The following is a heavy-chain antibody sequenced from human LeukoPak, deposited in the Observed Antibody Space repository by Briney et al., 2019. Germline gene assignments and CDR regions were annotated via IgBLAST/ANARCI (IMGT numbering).Heavy chain of an antibody. J-gene: IGHJ3*02. CDR1: GGSISSYY. V-gene: IGHV4-59*12. CDR2: IYYSGST. CDR3: ARFNRAPKRNAFDI. D-gene: IGHD1-14*01. Sequence: PSETLSLTCTVSGGSISSYYWSWIRQPPGKGLEWIGYIYYSGSTNYNPSLKSRVTISVDTSKNQFSLKLSSVTAADTAVYYCARFNRAPKRNAFDIWGQGTMVTVSS.